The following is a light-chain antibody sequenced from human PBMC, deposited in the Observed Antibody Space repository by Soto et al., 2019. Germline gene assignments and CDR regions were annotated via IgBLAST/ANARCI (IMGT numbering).Light chain of an antibody. CDR3: QQYNNWRT. CDR1: QSVSSY. CDR2: DAS. Sequence: EIVLTQSPGTLSLSPGERATLSCRASQSVSSYLAWYQQKPGQAPRLLIYDASNRATGIPARFSGSGSGTEFTLTISSLQSEDFAVYDCQQYNNWRTFGQGTKVDIK. J-gene: IGKJ1*01. V-gene: IGKV3D-15*01.